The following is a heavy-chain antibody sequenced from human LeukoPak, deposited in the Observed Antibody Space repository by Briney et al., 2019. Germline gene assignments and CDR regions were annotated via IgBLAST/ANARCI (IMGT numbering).Heavy chain of an antibody. CDR3: AKADFSGSYRNWFDP. J-gene: IGHJ5*02. D-gene: IGHD1-26*01. CDR1: GGSFSDYY. CDR2: IYYSSGST. V-gene: IGHV4-59*01. Sequence: SETLSLTCTVPGGSFSDYYWNWIRQPPGKGLEWIGNIYYSSGSTNYNPSLQSRVTISVDTSKNQFSLNLYSVTAADTAVYYCAKADFSGSYRNWFDPWGQGTLVTVSS.